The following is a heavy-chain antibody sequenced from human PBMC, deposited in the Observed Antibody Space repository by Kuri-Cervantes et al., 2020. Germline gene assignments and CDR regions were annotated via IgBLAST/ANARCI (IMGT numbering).Heavy chain of an antibody. CDR1: GGTFSSYA. Sequence: ASVKVSCKASGGTFSSYAISWVRQAPGQGLEWMGWMNPNSGNTGYVQKFQGRVTMTRNTSISTAYMELSSLRSEDTAVYYCARGRDGFVVVAASRRRGTFDIWGQGTMVTVSS. J-gene: IGHJ3*02. V-gene: IGHV1-8*02. D-gene: IGHD2-15*01. CDR2: MNPNSGNT. CDR3: ARGRDGFVVVAASRRRGTFDI.